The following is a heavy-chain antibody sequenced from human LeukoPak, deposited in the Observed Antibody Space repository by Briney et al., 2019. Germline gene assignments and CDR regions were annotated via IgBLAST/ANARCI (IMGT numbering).Heavy chain of an antibody. J-gene: IGHJ4*02. D-gene: IGHD3-9*01. Sequence: SETLSLTCTVSSGSVSNSHYYWAWVRQPPGKGLEWLGSIFYSGNTHYNPSLKSPVTISIDSSKNQFSLKVSSVTAADTAIYYCARDLSFDWFPYYFDYWGQGILVTVSS. CDR2: IFYSGNT. V-gene: IGHV4-39*07. CDR1: SGSVSNSHYY. CDR3: ARDLSFDWFPYYFDY.